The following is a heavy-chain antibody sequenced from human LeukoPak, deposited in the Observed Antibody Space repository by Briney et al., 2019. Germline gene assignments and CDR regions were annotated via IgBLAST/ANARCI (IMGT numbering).Heavy chain of an antibody. D-gene: IGHD6-19*01. CDR2: IGAYNCNT. V-gene: IGHV1-18*01. CDR3: ARSGSSGWSGYGMDV. J-gene: IGHJ6*02. CDR1: GYTFTSYG. Sequence: ASVKVSCKASGYTFTSYGISWVRQARGQGGEGMGWIGAYNCNTNYAHKLQGRVTMTTDTSTSTAYMELRSLRSDDTAVYYCARSGSSGWSGYGMDVWGQGTTVTVSS.